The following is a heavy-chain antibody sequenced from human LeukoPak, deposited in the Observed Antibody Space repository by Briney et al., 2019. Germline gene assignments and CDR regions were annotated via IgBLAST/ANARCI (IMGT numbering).Heavy chain of an antibody. Sequence: GASVKVSCKASGYTLTNYGISWVRLAPGQGLVWMGWISIYNGNTDYAQKLRGRVTMTTDTSTSTAYMELRSLRSDDTAVYYCARITYDFWSGYYMPDDPWGQGTLVTVSS. V-gene: IGHV1-18*01. CDR3: ARITYDFWSGYYMPDDP. J-gene: IGHJ5*02. CDR2: ISIYNGNT. D-gene: IGHD3-3*01. CDR1: GYTLTNYG.